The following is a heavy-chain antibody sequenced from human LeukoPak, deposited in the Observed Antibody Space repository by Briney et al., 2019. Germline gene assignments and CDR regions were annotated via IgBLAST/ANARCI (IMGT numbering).Heavy chain of an antibody. CDR2: ISSSGSTI. D-gene: IGHD3-10*01. V-gene: IGHV3-48*03. Sequence: GGSLRLSCAASGFTFSSYEMNWVRQAPGKGLEWVSYISSSGSTIYYADSVKGRFTISRDNAKNSLYLQMNSLRAGDTAVYYCASQYYYGSGSYSPGPPYGMDVWGQGTTVTVSS. CDR1: GFTFSSYE. CDR3: ASQYYYGSGSYSPGPPYGMDV. J-gene: IGHJ6*02.